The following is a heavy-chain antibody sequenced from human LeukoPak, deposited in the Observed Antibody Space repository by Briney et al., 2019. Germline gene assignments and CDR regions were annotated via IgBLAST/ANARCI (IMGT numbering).Heavy chain of an antibody. CDR2: ISGSGGST. Sequence: GGSLRLSCAASGFTFSSYAMSWVRQAPGKGLEWVSAISGSGGSTYYADSVKGRFTISRDNSKNTLYLQMNSLRAEDTAVYYCAKKWGRVPWFGTQIPYFDYWGQGTLVTVSS. V-gene: IGHV3-23*01. D-gene: IGHD3-10*01. CDR3: AKKWGRVPWFGTQIPYFDY. J-gene: IGHJ4*02. CDR1: GFTFSSYA.